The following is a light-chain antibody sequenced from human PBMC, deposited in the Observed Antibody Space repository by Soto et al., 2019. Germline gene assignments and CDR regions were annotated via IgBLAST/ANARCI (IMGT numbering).Light chain of an antibody. J-gene: IGKJ1*01. V-gene: IGKV1-5*01. Sequence: DIQMTQSPSTLSASVGDRVTITCRASQSISSWLAWYQQKPGKAPKLLIYDASSLESGVPSRFSGSGSGTEFTRTISSLQPDDFATYYCQQYNSYLWTFGQGTKVDIK. CDR2: DAS. CDR3: QQYNSYLWT. CDR1: QSISSW.